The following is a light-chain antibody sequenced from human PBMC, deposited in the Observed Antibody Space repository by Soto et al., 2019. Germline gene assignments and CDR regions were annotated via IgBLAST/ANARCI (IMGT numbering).Light chain of an antibody. CDR3: QQVNSYPLT. Sequence: DIQLTQSPSFLSSSLGDRVTITCRASQGISSYFAWYQQKPGKAPQLLIFGASTLPSGVQSRFSGSGSGTEFSLTISSLEPEDFAAYYCQQVNSYPLTFGGGTKVEIK. CDR1: QGISSY. V-gene: IGKV1-9*01. J-gene: IGKJ4*02. CDR2: GAS.